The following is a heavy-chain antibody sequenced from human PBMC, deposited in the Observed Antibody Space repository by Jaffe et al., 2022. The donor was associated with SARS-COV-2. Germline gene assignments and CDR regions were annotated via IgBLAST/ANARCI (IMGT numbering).Heavy chain of an antibody. CDR3: ARHLGSRGDYAVVNWFDP. CDR2: IDPSDSYT. V-gene: IGHV5-10-1*03. CDR1: GYSFTSYW. Sequence: EVQLVQSGAEVKKPGESLRISCKGSGYSFTSYWISWVRQMPGKGLEWMGRIDPSDSYTNYSPSFQGHVTISADKSISTAYLQWSSLKASDTAMYYCARHLGSRGDYAVVNWFDPWGQGTLVTVSS. J-gene: IGHJ5*02. D-gene: IGHD4-17*01.